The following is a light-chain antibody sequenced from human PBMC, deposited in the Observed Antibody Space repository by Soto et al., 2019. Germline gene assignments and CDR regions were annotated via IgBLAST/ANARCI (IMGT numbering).Light chain of an antibody. CDR2: EVS. CDR1: SSDVGGYNY. CDR3: SSYAGSNNVV. J-gene: IGLJ2*01. V-gene: IGLV2-8*01. Sequence: QSALTQPPSASGSPGQSVTISCTGTSSDVGGYNYVSWYQQHPGKAPKLMIYEVSKRPSGVPDRFSGSKSGNTASLTVYGLQAVDEADYYCSSYAGSNNVVFGGGTQLTVL.